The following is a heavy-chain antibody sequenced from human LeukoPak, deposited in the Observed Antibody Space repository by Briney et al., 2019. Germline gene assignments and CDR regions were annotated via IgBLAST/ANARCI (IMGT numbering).Heavy chain of an antibody. CDR3: AGVMQGAAAGSPYFDY. Sequence: GGSLRLSCAASGFTFSSYEMNWVRQAPGKGLEWVSYISSSGSTIYYADSVKGRFTISRDNAKNSLYLQMNSLRAEDTAVYYCAGVMQGAAAGSPYFDYWGQGTLVTVSS. CDR1: GFTFSSYE. V-gene: IGHV3-48*03. CDR2: ISSSGSTI. J-gene: IGHJ4*02. D-gene: IGHD6-13*01.